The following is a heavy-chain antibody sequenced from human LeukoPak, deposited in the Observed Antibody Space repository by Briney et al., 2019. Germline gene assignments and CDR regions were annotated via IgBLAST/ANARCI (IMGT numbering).Heavy chain of an antibody. J-gene: IGHJ4*02. CDR2: IWFDGSNK. CDR1: GFIFNNAW. Sequence: PGGSLRLSCAGSGFIFNNAWMSWIRQAPGKGLEWVAFIWFDGSNKHYADSVKGRFTISRDNSEDTLYLQMNSLRAEDTAVYYCVRDPSGSGFAFDSWGQGALVTVSS. D-gene: IGHD1-1*01. V-gene: IGHV3-33*08. CDR3: VRDPSGSGFAFDS.